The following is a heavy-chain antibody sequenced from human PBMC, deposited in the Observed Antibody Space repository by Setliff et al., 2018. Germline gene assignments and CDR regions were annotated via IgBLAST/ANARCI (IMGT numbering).Heavy chain of an antibody. J-gene: IGHJ4*01. V-gene: IGHV7-4-1*02. D-gene: IGHD4-17*01. CDR1: GYSLSNYV. CDR2: INTKTGDP. Sequence: VSVKVSCKASGYSLSNYVMNWVRQAPGQGLEWMGWINTKTGDPTYAQGYTGRFAFSLDTSDSATYLDISNLKAEDTATYYCARADHLVTTTFDYWGQGTLVT. CDR3: ARADHLVTTTFDY.